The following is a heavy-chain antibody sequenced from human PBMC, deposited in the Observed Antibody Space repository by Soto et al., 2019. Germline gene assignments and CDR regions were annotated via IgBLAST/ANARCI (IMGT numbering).Heavy chain of an antibody. J-gene: IGHJ3*02. V-gene: IGHV1-18*01. CDR3: AIHLTKWITDAFDI. D-gene: IGHD2-2*03. CDR2: ISPYNGNT. Sequence: HVQLVQSGAEVKKPGASLKVSCKASGYTFISYGVSWVRQAPGQGLEWLGWISPYNGNTNYAQKFQGRITMTTDTSRSTVYMDLRSLRTDDSAVYYCAIHLTKWITDAFDIWGQGTMVVVSS. CDR1: GYTFISYG.